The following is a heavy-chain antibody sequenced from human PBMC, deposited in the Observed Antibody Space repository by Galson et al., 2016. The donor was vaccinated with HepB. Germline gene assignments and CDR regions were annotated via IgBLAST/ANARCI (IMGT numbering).Heavy chain of an antibody. V-gene: IGHV1-46*01. D-gene: IGHD1-1*01. Sequence: SVKVSCKASGYIFTSYYIHWVRQAPGQGLEWMGIISPSGGRTNFAQKFQGRVNMTRDTSRSTVYMELSRLRSEDTGLYFCARDRGFKTGPHDVWGQGTMVTVSS. CDR1: GYIFTSYY. CDR3: ARDRGFKTGPHDV. CDR2: ISPSGGRT. J-gene: IGHJ3*01.